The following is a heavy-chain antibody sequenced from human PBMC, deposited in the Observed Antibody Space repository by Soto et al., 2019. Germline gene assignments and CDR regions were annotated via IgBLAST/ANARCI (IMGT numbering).Heavy chain of an antibody. CDR3: AILPSGGSSTVTFDI. J-gene: IGHJ3*02. V-gene: IGHV3-30*03. D-gene: IGHD6-6*01. CDR2: ISYDGSNK. CDR1: GFIFSNYG. Sequence: QVQLVESGGGVVQSGRSLRLSCAASGFIFSNYGIHWVRQAPGKGLEWVAVISYDGSNKYYADSVKGRFTISRDNYKNTLYLQMNSLRGEDTAVYYCAILPSGGSSTVTFDIWGQGTMVTVSS.